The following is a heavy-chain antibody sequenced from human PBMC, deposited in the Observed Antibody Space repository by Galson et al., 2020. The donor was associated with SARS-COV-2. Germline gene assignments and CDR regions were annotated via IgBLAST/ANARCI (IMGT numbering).Heavy chain of an antibody. CDR1: GFSFNIYA. D-gene: IGHD1-1*01. Sequence: GGSLRLSCAASGFSFNIYAINRVRQAPGKGLEWVSYISSSSEIIYYADSVKGRFAVSRDNAKNSLFLQMNSLRAEDTAVYYCARDRRYSIDYWGQGALVTVSS. J-gene: IGHJ4*02. CDR3: ARDRRYSIDY. V-gene: IGHV3-48*04. CDR2: ISSSSEII.